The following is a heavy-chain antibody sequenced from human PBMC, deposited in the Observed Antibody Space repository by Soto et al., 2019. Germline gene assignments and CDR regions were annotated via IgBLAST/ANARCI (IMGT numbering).Heavy chain of an antibody. Sequence: SETLSLTCAVYGGSFSGYYWSWIRQPPGKGLEWIGEINHSGSTNYNPSLKGRVTISVDTSKNQFSLKLSSVTAADTAVYYCARGEYSGSSYWGHGTLVTVSS. J-gene: IGHJ4*01. V-gene: IGHV4-34*01. CDR3: ARGEYSGSSY. CDR2: INHSGST. D-gene: IGHD1-26*01. CDR1: GGSFSGYY.